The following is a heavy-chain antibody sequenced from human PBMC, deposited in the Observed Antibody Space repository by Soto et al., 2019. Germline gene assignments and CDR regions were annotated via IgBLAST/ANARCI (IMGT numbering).Heavy chain of an antibody. CDR2: ISGSGGST. D-gene: IGHD6-13*01. CDR1: GFTFSSYA. Sequence: GGSLRLSCAASGFTFSSYAMSWVRQAPGKGLEWVSAISGSGGSTYYADSVKGRFTTSRDNSKNTVELQMNRLRAEDTAVYYCAKDHRGSSSPERFDPWGQGTLVTVSS. J-gene: IGHJ5*02. CDR3: AKDHRGSSSPERFDP. V-gene: IGHV3-23*01.